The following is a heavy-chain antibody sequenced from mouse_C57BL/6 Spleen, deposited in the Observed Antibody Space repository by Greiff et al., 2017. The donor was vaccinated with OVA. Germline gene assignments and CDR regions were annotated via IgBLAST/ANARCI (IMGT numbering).Heavy chain of an antibody. D-gene: IGHD4-1*01. CDR1: GYAFTNYL. V-gene: IGHV1-54*01. CDR2: INPGSGGT. CDR3: ARNWDGYFDY. Sequence: QVQLQQSGAELVRPGPSVKVSCKASGYAFTNYLIEWVKQRPGQGLEWIGVINPGSGGTNYNEKFKGKATLTADKSSSTAYMQLSSLTSEDSAVYFCARNWDGYFDYWGQGTTLTVSS. J-gene: IGHJ2*01.